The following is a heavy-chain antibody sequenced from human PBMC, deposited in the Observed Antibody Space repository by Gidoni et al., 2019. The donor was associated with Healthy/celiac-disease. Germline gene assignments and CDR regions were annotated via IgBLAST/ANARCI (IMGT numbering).Heavy chain of an antibody. D-gene: IGHD2-2*01. Sequence: QVQLQQWGAGLLKPSETLSLTCAVYGGSFSCYYCSWLRPPPGKGLEWIGEINHSGSTNSNPSLKSLVTISVDTSKNQFSLKLSSVTAADTAVYYCARGPGNIVVVPAAKLDYGMDVWGQGTTVTVSS. CDR3: ARGPGNIVVVPAAKLDYGMDV. V-gene: IGHV4-34*01. CDR1: GGSFSCYY. CDR2: INHSGST. J-gene: IGHJ6*02.